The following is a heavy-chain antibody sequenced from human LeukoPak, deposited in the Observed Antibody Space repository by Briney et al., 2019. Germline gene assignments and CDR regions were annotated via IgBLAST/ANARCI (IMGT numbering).Heavy chain of an antibody. CDR3: ASRHPYSSSWAAFDY. CDR2: ISGSGGST. CDR1: GFTFSSYG. V-gene: IGHV3-23*01. D-gene: IGHD6-13*01. Sequence: GGSLRLSCAASGFTFSSYGMSWVRQAPGKGLEWVSAISGSGGSTYYADSVKGRFTISRDNSKNTLYLQMDSVRAEDTAAYYCASRHPYSSSWAAFDYWGQGTLVTVSS. J-gene: IGHJ4*02.